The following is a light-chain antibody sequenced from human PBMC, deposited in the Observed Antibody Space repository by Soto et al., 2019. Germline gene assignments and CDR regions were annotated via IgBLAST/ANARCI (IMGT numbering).Light chain of an antibody. Sequence: SVLTQPPSASGIPGQRVTISCSGSSSNVGGNTVNRYQQLPGTAPKLLIYNNNQRPSGVPDRFSGSKSGTSASLAISGLQSEDEADYYCAAWDDTLHALFGGGTKVTVL. V-gene: IGLV1-44*01. CDR3: AAWDDTLHAL. J-gene: IGLJ3*02. CDR2: NNN. CDR1: SSNVGGNT.